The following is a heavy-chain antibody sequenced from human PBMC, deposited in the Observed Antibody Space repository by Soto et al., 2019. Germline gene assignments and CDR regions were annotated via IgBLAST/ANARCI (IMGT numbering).Heavy chain of an antibody. CDR2: IIPILGIA. V-gene: IGHV1-69*02. Sequence: QVQLVQSGAEVKKPGSSVKVSCKASGGTFSSYTISWVRQAPGQGLEWMGRIIPILGIANYAQKFQVRVTITADKSTSTAYMDLSSLRSEDTAVYYCARPSHVVVAPDAFDIWGQGTMVTVSS. CDR1: GGTFSSYT. J-gene: IGHJ3*02. D-gene: IGHD2-15*01. CDR3: ARPSHVVVAPDAFDI.